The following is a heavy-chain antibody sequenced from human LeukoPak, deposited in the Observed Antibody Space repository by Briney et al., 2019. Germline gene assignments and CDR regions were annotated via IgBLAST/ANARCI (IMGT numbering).Heavy chain of an antibody. CDR1: GVSVSSNSVA. CDR3: ARWDHGSGRFQN. D-gene: IGHD6-19*01. Sequence: PSQTLSLTCAISGVSVSSNSVAWNWVAPSPSRGFEWLGRVSYKSNRYCNYTVSVKSRITIIANTSKNQCSLRLNSVTPEDTAVYYCARWDHGSGRFQNWGQGTLATVSS. V-gene: IGHV6-1*01. J-gene: IGHJ1*01. CDR2: VSYKSNRYC.